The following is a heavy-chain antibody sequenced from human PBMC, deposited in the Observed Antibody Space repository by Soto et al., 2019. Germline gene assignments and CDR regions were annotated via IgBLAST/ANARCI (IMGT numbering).Heavy chain of an antibody. CDR2: ISYDGSNK. Sequence: GSLRLSCAASGFTFSSYAMHWVRQAPGKGLEWVAVISYDGSNKYYADSVKGRFTISRDNSKNTLYLQMNSLRAEDTAVYYCARDSRVVATSSDYWGQGTLVTVSS. CDR3: ARDSRVVATSSDY. CDR1: GFTFSSYA. J-gene: IGHJ4*02. D-gene: IGHD5-12*01. V-gene: IGHV3-30-3*01.